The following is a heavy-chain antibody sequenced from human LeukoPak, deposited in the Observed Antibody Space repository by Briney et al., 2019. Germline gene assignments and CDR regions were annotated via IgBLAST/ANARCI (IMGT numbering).Heavy chain of an antibody. CDR2: IIPILGIA. Sequence: GASVKVSCKASGGTFKSYAISWVRQAPGQGLERMGRIIPILGIANYAQKFQGRVTITADKSTSTAYMELSSLRSEDTAVYYCARVTYDFWSSQYYYGMDVWGQGTTVTVSS. D-gene: IGHD3-3*01. V-gene: IGHV1-69*04. CDR1: GGTFKSYA. J-gene: IGHJ6*02. CDR3: ARVTYDFWSSQYYYGMDV.